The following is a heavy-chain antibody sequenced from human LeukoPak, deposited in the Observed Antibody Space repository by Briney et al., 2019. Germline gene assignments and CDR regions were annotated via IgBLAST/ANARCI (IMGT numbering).Heavy chain of an antibody. V-gene: IGHV3-21*04. CDR3: AKGGTSYSSGWYWPFDY. CDR1: AFSLNAYN. CDR2: ISYTGTYI. J-gene: IGHJ4*02. Sequence: GGSPRLSCAASAFSLNAYNMNWVRQAPGKGLEWVSSISYTGTYIYYADSVKGRFTISRDNAQNSLYLQMNSLRAEDTALYYCAKGGTSYSSGWYWPFDYWGQGTLVTVSS. D-gene: IGHD6-19*01.